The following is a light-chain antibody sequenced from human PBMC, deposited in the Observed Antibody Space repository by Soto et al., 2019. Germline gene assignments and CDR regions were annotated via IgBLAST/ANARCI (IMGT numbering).Light chain of an antibody. CDR2: GAS. J-gene: IGKJ2*01. CDR1: QAIVTY. V-gene: IGKV1-9*01. Sequence: DIQLTQSPIFLYASVGDRVTISCRASQAIVTYLAWYQHKPGQAPNLLIFGASTLESGVPSRFSGSGSGTDFTLTISNLQPEDFATCYCLQPNSQAHTFGEPTKL. CDR3: LQPNSQAHT.